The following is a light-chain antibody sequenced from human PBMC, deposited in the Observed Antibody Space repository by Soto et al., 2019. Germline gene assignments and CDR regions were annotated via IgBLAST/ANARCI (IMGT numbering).Light chain of an antibody. CDR2: AAS. V-gene: IGKV1-39*01. J-gene: IGKJ4*01. CDR3: QQSYSTPLT. CDR1: QSISSY. Sequence: DIQLTQSPSSLSASVGDRVTITFRASQSISSYLNWYQQKPGTAPKLLIYAASSLQRGVPSRFSCSVSGTAFTLTISSLQPEDFATYYCQQSYSTPLTCGGGPKVEIK.